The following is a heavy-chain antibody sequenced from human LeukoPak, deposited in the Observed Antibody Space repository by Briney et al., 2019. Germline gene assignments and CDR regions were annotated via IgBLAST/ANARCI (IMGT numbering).Heavy chain of an antibody. D-gene: IGHD3-10*01. J-gene: IGHJ6*04. CDR2: ISYDGSNR. CDR1: GFTFSSYG. V-gene: IGHV3-30*18. Sequence: GSLRLSCAASGFTFSSYGMHWVRQAPGKGLEWVAVISYDGSNRYYADSLKGRFTISRDNSKNTLYLQMNSLRAEDTAVYYCAKEVVRGVIPNPNYYYYGMDVWGKGTTVTVSS. CDR3: AKEVVRGVIPNPNYYYYGMDV.